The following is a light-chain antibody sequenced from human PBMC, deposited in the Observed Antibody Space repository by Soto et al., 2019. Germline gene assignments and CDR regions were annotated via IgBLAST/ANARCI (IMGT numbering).Light chain of an antibody. J-gene: IGKJ1*01. CDR1: QSVSSN. CDR3: QQYNNWPQT. V-gene: IGKV3-15*01. Sequence: EIVMTQSPATLPVSPGERATLSCRASQSVSSNLAWYHQKPGQAPRLLIYGASTRATGIPARFSGSGSGTQFTLTISSLQSEDFAVYYCQQYNNWPQTFGQGTKVDIK. CDR2: GAS.